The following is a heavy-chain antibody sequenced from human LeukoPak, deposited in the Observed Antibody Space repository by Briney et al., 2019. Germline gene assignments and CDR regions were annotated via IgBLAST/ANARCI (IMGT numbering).Heavy chain of an antibody. J-gene: IGHJ4*02. Sequence: GGSLRLSCAASGFTFSSYGMHWVRQAPGKGLEWVAVIVHDGNNKFYADSVKGRFTISRDNAKNSLYLQMNSLRAEDTAVYYCARESGFGGVIVILHFDYWGQGTLVTVSS. D-gene: IGHD3-16*02. CDR2: IVHDGNNK. CDR3: ARESGFGGVIVILHFDY. V-gene: IGHV3-30*03. CDR1: GFTFSSYG.